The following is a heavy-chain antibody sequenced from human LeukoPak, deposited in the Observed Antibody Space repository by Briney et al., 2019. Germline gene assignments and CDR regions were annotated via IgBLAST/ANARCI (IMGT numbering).Heavy chain of an antibody. CDR1: GYTFTGYY. D-gene: IGHD3-22*01. CDR3: ARGPGYYDSSGYYPDVDY. V-gene: IGHV1-2*02. CDR2: INPNSGGT. Sequence: GASVKVSCKASGYTFTGYYVHWVRQTPGQGLEWMGWINPNSGGTNYAQKFQGRVTMTRDTSISTAYMELSSLRSDDTAVYYCARGPGYYDSSGYYPDVDYWGQGTLVTVSS. J-gene: IGHJ4*02.